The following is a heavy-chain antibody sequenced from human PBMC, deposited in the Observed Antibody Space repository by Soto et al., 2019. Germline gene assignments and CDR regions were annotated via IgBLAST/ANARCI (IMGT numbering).Heavy chain of an antibody. CDR1: GFTFSSYA. J-gene: IGHJ6*03. D-gene: IGHD4-17*01. V-gene: IGHV3-23*01. CDR3: AKGLGDGDYAGYYYMDV. Sequence: VQLLESGGGLVQPGGSLRLSCAASGFTFSSYAMSWVRQAPGKGLEWVSAISGSGGSTYYADSVKGRFTISRDNSKNTLYLQMNSLRAEDTAVYYCAKGLGDGDYAGYYYMDVWGKGTTVTVSS. CDR2: ISGSGGST.